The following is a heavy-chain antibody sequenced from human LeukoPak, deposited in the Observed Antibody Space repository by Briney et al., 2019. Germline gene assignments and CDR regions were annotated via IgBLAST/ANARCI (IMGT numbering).Heavy chain of an antibody. CDR3: ARGLDTMIDAYYFDY. D-gene: IGHD3-22*01. V-gene: IGHV1-46*01. CDR1: GYTFTSYY. CDR2: INPSGGST. J-gene: IGHJ4*02. Sequence: GASVKVSCKASGYTFTSYYMHWVRQAPGQGLEWMGIINPSGGSTSYAQKFQGRVTMTRDMSTSTAYMELRSLRSDDTPVYYCARGLDTMIDAYYFDYWGQGTLVTVSS.